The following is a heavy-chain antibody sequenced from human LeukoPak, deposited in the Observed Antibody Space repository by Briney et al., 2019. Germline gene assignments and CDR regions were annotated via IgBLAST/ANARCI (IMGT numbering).Heavy chain of an antibody. CDR2: IYYSGST. V-gene: IGHV4-59*01. CDR1: GGSISSYY. Sequence: SETLSLTCTVSGGSISSYYWSWIRQPPGKGLEWIGYIYYSGSTNYNPSLKSRVTISVDTSKNQFSLKLSSVAAADTAVYYCARAGYYDSSGYPTPAEYFQHWGQGTLVTVSS. J-gene: IGHJ1*01. CDR3: ARAGYYDSSGYPTPAEYFQH. D-gene: IGHD3-22*01.